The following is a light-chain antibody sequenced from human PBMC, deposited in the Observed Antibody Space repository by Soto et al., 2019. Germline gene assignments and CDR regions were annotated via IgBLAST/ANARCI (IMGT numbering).Light chain of an antibody. CDR1: QSVSSSY. V-gene: IGKV3-20*01. CDR2: GAS. Sequence: EIVLTQSPGTLSLSPGERATLSCRAIQSVSSSYLAWYQQKPGQAPRLLISGASSRATGIPDRFTGSGSETSFTLTISRLEPEDFALYYCQHYQSGHPITFGQGTRLETK. J-gene: IGKJ5*01. CDR3: QHYQSGHPIT.